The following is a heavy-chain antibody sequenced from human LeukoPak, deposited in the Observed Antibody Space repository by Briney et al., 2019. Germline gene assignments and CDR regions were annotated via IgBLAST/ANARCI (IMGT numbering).Heavy chain of an antibody. D-gene: IGHD1-26*01. CDR2: IRYDGSNK. CDR3: AKESGEPYYFDY. Sequence: PGGSLRLSCAASGFTFSSYGMHWVRQAPGKGLEWVAFIRYDGSNKYYADSVKGRFTISRDNSKNTLYLQMNNLRAEDTAVYYCAKESGEPYYFDYWGQGTLVTVSS. CDR1: GFTFSSYG. J-gene: IGHJ4*02. V-gene: IGHV3-30*02.